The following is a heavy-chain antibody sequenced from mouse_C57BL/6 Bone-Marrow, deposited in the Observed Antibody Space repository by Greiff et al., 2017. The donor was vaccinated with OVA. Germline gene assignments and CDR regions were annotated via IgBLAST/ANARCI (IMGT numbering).Heavy chain of an antibody. D-gene: IGHD1-1*01. J-gene: IGHJ3*01. V-gene: IGHV1-81*01. Sequence: QVQLQQSGAELARPGASVKLSCKASGYTFTSYGISWVKQRTGQGLEWIGEIYPRSGNTYYNEKFKGKATLTADKSSSTAYMELRSLTSEDSAVYVCARKGDYYGSSPWFAYWGQGTLVTVSA. CDR3: ARKGDYYGSSPWFAY. CDR1: GYTFTSYG. CDR2: IYPRSGNT.